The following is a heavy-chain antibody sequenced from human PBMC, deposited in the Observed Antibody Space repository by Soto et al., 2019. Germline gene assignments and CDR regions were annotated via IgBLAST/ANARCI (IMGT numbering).Heavy chain of an antibody. J-gene: IGHJ4*02. D-gene: IGHD3-10*01. CDR3: AKSQRQFGDFDY. Sequence: PGESLKISCAASGFTFSSYAMSWVRQAPGKGLEWVSAISGSGGSTYYADSVKGRFTISRDNSKNTLYLQMNSLRAEDTAVYYCAKSQRQFGDFDYWGQGTLVTVSS. V-gene: IGHV3-23*01. CDR2: ISGSGGST. CDR1: GFTFSSYA.